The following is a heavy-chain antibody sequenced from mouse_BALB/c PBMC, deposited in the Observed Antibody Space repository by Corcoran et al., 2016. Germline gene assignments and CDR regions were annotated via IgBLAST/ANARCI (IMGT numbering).Heavy chain of an antibody. CDR2: IDPANGNT. CDR1: GFNIKDTY. Sequence: EVQLQQSGAELVKPGASVKLSCTASGFNIKDTYMQGVKQRPEQGLEWIGRIDPANGNTKYDPKFQGKATITADTSSNTAYLQLSSLTSEDTAVYYCANWDWYFDVWGAGTTVTVSS. CDR3: ANWDWYFDV. J-gene: IGHJ1*01. D-gene: IGHD4-1*01. V-gene: IGHV14-3*02.